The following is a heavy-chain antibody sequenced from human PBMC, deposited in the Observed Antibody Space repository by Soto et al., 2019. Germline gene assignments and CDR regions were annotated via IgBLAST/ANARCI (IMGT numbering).Heavy chain of an antibody. D-gene: IGHD6-13*01. J-gene: IGHJ4*02. Sequence: GGSLRLSCAASGFNFSSYAMHWVRQAPGKGLEWVAVISYDGGKKYYADSVKGRFTISRDNSQNTLYVEMTSLSAEDTAVYYCAREGQPAAGTTPHNWGQGTLVTVPQ. CDR2: ISYDGGKK. V-gene: IGHV3-30*04. CDR3: AREGQPAAGTTPHN. CDR1: GFNFSSYA.